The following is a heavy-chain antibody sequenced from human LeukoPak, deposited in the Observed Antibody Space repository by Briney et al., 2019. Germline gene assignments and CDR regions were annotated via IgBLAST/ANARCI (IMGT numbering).Heavy chain of an antibody. J-gene: IGHJ4*02. Sequence: GGSLRLSCAASGFTFSSYAMSWVRQAPGKGLEWVSAISGSGGTTHYADSVKGRFTISRDRSKITLYLQMHSLRAEDTAVYYCAKDAFCTSTNYYASYFDYWGQGTLVTVSS. D-gene: IGHD2-2*01. CDR3: AKDAFCTSTNYYASYFDY. CDR2: ISGSGGTT. CDR1: GFTFSSYA. V-gene: IGHV3-23*01.